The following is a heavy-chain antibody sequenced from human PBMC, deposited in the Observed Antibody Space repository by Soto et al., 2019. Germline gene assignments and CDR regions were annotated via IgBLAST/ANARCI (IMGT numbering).Heavy chain of an antibody. CDR1: GFTFSSYW. Sequence: PGGSLRLSCAASGFTFSSYWMSWVRQAPGKGLEWVANIKQDGSEKYYVDSVKGRFTISRDNAKNSLYLQMNSLRAEDTAVYYCARVGYSYGIVGGYFDYWGQGTLVTVSS. CDR3: ARVGYSYGIVGGYFDY. V-gene: IGHV3-7*01. J-gene: IGHJ4*02. CDR2: IKQDGSEK. D-gene: IGHD5-18*01.